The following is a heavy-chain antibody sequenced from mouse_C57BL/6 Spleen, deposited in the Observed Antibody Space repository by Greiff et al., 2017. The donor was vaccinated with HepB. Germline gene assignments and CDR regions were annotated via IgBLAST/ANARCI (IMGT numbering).Heavy chain of an antibody. Sequence: VQLQQSGAELARPGASVKMSCKASGYTFTSYTMHWVKQRPGQGLEWIGYINPSSGYTKYNQKFKDKATLTGDKSSSTAYMQLSSLTSEDSAVYYCARLGITTVVATRAWFAYGGQGTLVTVSA. CDR1: GYTFTSYT. D-gene: IGHD1-1*01. V-gene: IGHV1-4*01. J-gene: IGHJ3*01. CDR3: ARLGITTVVATRAWFAY. CDR2: INPSSGYT.